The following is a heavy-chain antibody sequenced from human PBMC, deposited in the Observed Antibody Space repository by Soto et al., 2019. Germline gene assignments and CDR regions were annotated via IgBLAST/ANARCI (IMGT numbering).Heavy chain of an antibody. J-gene: IGHJ5*02. Sequence: SETLSLTCTVSGGSITSYYWSWLRQPAGKGLEWIGHIYPSGTTNYNPSLKSRVTMSVDTSKTHFSLKLSSVTAADTAVYHCARESRSDCRSATCYSWFDPWGQGTLVTVSS. D-gene: IGHD2-2*01. CDR1: GGSITSYY. CDR2: IYPSGTT. V-gene: IGHV4-4*07. CDR3: ARESRSDCRSATCYSWFDP.